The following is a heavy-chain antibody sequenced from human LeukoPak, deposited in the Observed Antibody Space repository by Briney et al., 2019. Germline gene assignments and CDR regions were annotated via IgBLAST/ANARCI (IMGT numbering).Heavy chain of an antibody. D-gene: IGHD6-19*01. CDR3: ARDYEAAVAGGDY. Sequence: GGSLRLSCAASGFTVSSNYMSWVRQAPGKGLEWVSVIFTGGSTYYADSVKGRFTFSRDTSKNTLYLQMNSLRAEDTAVYYCARDYEAAVAGGDYWGQGTLVTVSS. CDR1: GFTVSSNY. V-gene: IGHV3-53*01. J-gene: IGHJ4*02. CDR2: IFTGGST.